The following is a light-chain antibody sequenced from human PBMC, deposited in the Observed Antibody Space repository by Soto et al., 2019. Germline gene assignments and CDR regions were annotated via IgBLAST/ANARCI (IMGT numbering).Light chain of an antibody. CDR1: SSDVGAYNY. CDR3: CSYAVTFTLI. CDR2: DVS. Sequence: QSALTQPRSVSGSPGQSVTISCTGTSSDVGAYNYVSWYQQHPGKAPKLMIYDVSKRPSGVPDRFSGSKSGNTASLTISGLQADDEADYYCCSYAVTFTLIFGGGTKLTVL. V-gene: IGLV2-11*01. J-gene: IGLJ2*01.